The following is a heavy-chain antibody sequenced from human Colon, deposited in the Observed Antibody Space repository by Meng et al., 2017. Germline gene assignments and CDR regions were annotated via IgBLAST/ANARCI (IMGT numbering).Heavy chain of an antibody. CDR3: ARHGGWHFDY. CDR2: IYLSGSP. CDR1: GGSISSSNY. Sequence: LQEVGPGLVGPSGTLSLTCAVSGGSISSSNYWSWVRQPPGKGLEWIGQIYLSGSPSYNPSLESRVTISVDKSKNQLSLRLTSVTAADTAIYYCARHGGWHFDYWGQGTLVTVSS. J-gene: IGHJ4*02. V-gene: IGHV4-4*02. D-gene: IGHD6-19*01.